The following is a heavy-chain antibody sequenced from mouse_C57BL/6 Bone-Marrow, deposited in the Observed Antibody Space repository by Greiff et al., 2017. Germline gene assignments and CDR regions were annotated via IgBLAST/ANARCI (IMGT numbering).Heavy chain of an antibody. D-gene: IGHD4-1*01. V-gene: IGHV1-59*01. CDR3: APPLGPVWEMDY. J-gene: IGHJ4*01. CDR1: GYTFTSYW. Sequence: QVQLKQPGAELVRPGTSVKLSCKASGYTFTSYWMHWVKQRPGQGLEWIGVIDPSDSYTNYNQKFKGKATLTVDTSSSTAYMQLSSLTSEDSAVYYCAPPLGPVWEMDYWGQGTSVTVSS. CDR2: IDPSDSYT.